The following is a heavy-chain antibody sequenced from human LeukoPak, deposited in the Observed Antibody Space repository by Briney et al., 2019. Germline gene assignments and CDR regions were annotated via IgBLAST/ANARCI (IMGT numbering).Heavy chain of an antibody. Sequence: AAVKVSCKASGYTFTSYDINWVRQATGQGLEWMGWMNPYCGNTGYAQKFQGRVTITRNTSISTAYMELSSLRSEDTAVYYCARGEIEALFFSSGYSSGWSTYYMDVWGKGTTVSVPS. CDR2: MNPYCGNT. J-gene: IGHJ6*03. D-gene: IGHD6-19*01. V-gene: IGHV1-8*03. CDR1: GYTFTSYD. CDR3: ARGEIEALFFSSGYSSGWSTYYMDV.